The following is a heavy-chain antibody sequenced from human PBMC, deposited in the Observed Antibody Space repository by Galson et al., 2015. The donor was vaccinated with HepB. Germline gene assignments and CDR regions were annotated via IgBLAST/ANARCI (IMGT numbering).Heavy chain of an antibody. CDR1: GYTFTGYY. Sequence: SVKVSCKASGYTFTGYYMHWVRQAPGQGLEWMGWINPNSGGTNYAQKFQGRVTMTRDTSISTAYMELSRLRSDDTAVYYCARDFIVVVPAAIPPGAVDAFDIWGQGTMVTVSS. V-gene: IGHV1-2*02. CDR2: INPNSGGT. D-gene: IGHD2-2*02. J-gene: IGHJ3*02. CDR3: ARDFIVVVPAAIPPGAVDAFDI.